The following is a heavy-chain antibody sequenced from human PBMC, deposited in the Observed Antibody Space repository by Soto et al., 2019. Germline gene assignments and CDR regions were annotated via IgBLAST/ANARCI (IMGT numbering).Heavy chain of an antibody. J-gene: IGHJ4*02. D-gene: IGHD3-10*01. CDR3: ARAWYYLPFDY. CDR2: INHSGST. V-gene: IGHV4-34*01. CDR1: GGSFSGYY. Sequence: SETLSLTCAVYGGSFSGYYWSWIRQPPGKGLEWIGEINHSGSTNYNPSLKSRVTISVDTSKNQFSLKLSSVTAADTAVYYCARAWYYLPFDYWGQGTLVTVSS.